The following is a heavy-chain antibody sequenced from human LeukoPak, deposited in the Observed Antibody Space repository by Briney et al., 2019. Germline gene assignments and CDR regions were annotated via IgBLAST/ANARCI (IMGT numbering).Heavy chain of an antibody. D-gene: IGHD2-8*02. J-gene: IGHJ4*02. CDR1: GFTFSDYY. V-gene: IGHV3-11*01. CDR3: ATYRQVLLPFES. CDR2: ISSSGSTI. Sequence: GGSLRLSCAASGFTFSDYYMSWIRQAPGKGLEWVSYISSSGSTIYYADSVRGRFTISRDNSKSTLSLQMNSLRAEDTAIYYCATYRQVLLPFESWGQGTLVTVSS.